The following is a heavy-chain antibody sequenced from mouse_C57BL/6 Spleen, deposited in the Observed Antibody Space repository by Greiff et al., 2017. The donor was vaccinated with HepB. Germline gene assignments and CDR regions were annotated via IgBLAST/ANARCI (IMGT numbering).Heavy chain of an antibody. CDR2: INPNNGGT. CDR1: GYTFTDYN. J-gene: IGHJ3*01. D-gene: IGHD2-4*01. CDR3: ARAHYYDYDEGAWFAY. Sequence: VQLKESGPELVKPGASVKMSCKASGYTFTDYNMHWVKQSHGKSLEWIGYINPNNGGTSYNQKFKGKATLTVNKSSSTAYMELRSLTSEDSAVYYCARAHYYDYDEGAWFAYWGQGTLVTVSA. V-gene: IGHV1-22*01.